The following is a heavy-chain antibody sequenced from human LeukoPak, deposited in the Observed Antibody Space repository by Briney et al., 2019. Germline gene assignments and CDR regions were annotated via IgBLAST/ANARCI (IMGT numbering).Heavy chain of an antibody. CDR1: GYTFTIYA. CDR3: ARDGLTHYYGMDV. V-gene: IGHV7-4-1*02. J-gene: IGHJ6*02. Sequence: ASVTVSCTASGYTFTIYAMNWVRQAPGQGLEWMGWINTNTGNPTYAQGFTGRFVFSLDTSVSTAYLQISSLKAEDTAVYYCARDGLTHYYGMDVWGQGTTVTVSS. CDR2: INTNTGNP.